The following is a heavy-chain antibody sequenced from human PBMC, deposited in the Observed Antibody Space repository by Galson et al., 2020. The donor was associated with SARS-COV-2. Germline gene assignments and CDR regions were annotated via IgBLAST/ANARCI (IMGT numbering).Heavy chain of an antibody. D-gene: IGHD5-18*01. V-gene: IGHV3-7*03. CDR3: ARDVFASYLDV. Sequence: GESLKISCVASGFTFTSHWMSWVRQAPGKGLEWVASIKQDGSERDYMDSVKGRFTISRDNAKNSVYLQMNSLRVEDTALYFCARDVFASYLDVWGQGIVVNVSS. J-gene: IGHJ4*02. CDR2: IKQDGSER. CDR1: GFTFTSHW.